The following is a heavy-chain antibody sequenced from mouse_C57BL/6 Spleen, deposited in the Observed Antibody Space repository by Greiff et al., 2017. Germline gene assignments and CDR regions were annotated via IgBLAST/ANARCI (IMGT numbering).Heavy chain of an antibody. J-gene: IGHJ1*03. CDR3: AVHYGSSYVDGYIDV. V-gene: IGHV1-81*01. CDR1: GYTFTSYG. D-gene: IGHD1-1*01. CDR2: IYPRSGNT. Sequence: VKVVESGAELARPGASVKLSCKASGYTFTSYGISWVKQRTGQGLEWIGEIYPRSGNTYYNEKFKGKATLTADKSSSTAYMELRSLTSEDSAVYFCAVHYGSSYVDGYIDVWGTGTTVTVSS.